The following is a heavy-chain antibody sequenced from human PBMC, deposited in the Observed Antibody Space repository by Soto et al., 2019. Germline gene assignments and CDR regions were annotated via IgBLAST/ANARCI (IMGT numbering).Heavy chain of an antibody. D-gene: IGHD3-10*01. V-gene: IGHV5-51*01. CDR2: IYPGDSDT. Sequence: GESLKISCKGSGYSFTNYWIGWVRQMPGRGLEWMGTIYPGDSDTRYSPSFQGQVTISADKSISTASLQWSSLKASDTAMYYCARRGVADAFDIWGHGTMVTVSS. CDR3: ARRGVADAFDI. J-gene: IGHJ3*02. CDR1: GYSFTNYW.